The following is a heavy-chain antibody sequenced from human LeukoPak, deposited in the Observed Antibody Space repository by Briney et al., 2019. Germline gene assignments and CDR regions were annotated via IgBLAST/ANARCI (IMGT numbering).Heavy chain of an antibody. Sequence: ASVKVSCKASGYTFTSYGISWVRQAPGQGLEWMGWISAYNGNTNYVQKLQGRITMTTDTSTSTAYMELRSLRSDDTAVYYCARLSSSWAPPYYYYMDVWGKGTTVTVSS. D-gene: IGHD6-13*01. J-gene: IGHJ6*03. CDR1: GYTFTSYG. CDR3: ARLSSSWAPPYYYYMDV. CDR2: ISAYNGNT. V-gene: IGHV1-18*01.